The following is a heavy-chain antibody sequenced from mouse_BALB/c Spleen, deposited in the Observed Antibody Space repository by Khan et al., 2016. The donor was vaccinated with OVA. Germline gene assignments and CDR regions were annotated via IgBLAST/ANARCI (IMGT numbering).Heavy chain of an antibody. V-gene: IGHV1-7*01. CDR2: INPSTAYT. D-gene: IGHD1-1*01. J-gene: IGHJ2*01. Sequence: VQLQQSGAELAKPGASVKMSCKASGYTFINYWILWVKQRPGQGLEWIGYINPSTAYTEYNQNFKDKATLTADKSSRTAYMQLSSLTSEYSAVYYCARRGLRWDFDYWGQGTTLTVSS. CDR3: ARRGLRWDFDY. CDR1: GYTFINYW.